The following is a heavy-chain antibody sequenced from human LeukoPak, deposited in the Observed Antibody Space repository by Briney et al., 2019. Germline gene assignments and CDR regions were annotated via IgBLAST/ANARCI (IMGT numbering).Heavy chain of an antibody. J-gene: IGHJ4*02. Sequence: GRSLRLSCAASGFTFDDYAMHWVRHAPGKGLEWVSGISWNSGSIGYADSVKGRFTISRDNAKNSLYLQMNSLRAEDTALYYCAKTCFEISYDSSGCFDYWGQGTLVTVSS. D-gene: IGHD3-22*01. CDR2: ISWNSGSI. CDR3: AKTCFEISYDSSGCFDY. CDR1: GFTFDDYA. V-gene: IGHV3-9*01.